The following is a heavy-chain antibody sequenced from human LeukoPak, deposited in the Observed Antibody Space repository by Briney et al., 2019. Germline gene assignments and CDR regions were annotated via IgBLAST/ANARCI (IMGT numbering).Heavy chain of an antibody. CDR3: ANDPGRSY. CDR1: GFTFSTYG. Sequence: PGGSLRLSCAASGFTFSTYGMSWVRQAPGKGLEWVSGITGSGGSMFYADSVKGRFTISRDTSKSTLYLQMNSLRAEDTAVYYCANDPGRSYWGQGTLVTVSS. J-gene: IGHJ4*02. V-gene: IGHV3-23*01. CDR2: ITGSGGSM.